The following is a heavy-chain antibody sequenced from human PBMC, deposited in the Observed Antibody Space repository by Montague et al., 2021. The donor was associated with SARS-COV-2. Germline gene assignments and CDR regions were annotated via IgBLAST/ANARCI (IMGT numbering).Heavy chain of an antibody. D-gene: IGHD4-17*01. J-gene: IGHJ5*02. CDR2: IYWDDDK. V-gene: IGHV2-5*02. Sequence: PSLGKPTQTLTLTCTFSGFSLNTSGEGVGWVRQPPGTALEWLALIYWDDDKRYSPSLKGRSTISKDTTKNEVVLTVANMDPVDTATYYCARYGDYGSWFDPWGQGTLVTVSS. CDR3: ARYGDYGSWFDP. CDR1: GFSLNTSGEG.